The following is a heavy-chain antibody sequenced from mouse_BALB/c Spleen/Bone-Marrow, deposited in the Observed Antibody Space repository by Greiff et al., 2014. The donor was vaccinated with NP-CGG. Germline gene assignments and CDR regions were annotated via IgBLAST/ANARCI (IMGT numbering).Heavy chain of an antibody. Sequence: VQLQQSGPDLVKPSQSLSLTCTVTGYSITSYYSWHWIRQFPGYKLEWMGYIHYSGTTVYNPSLKSRISITRDTSNNQFFLQLNSVTTEDTATYYCARFAGTPYTMDYWGQGTSVTVSS. CDR1: GYSITSYYS. V-gene: IGHV3-1*02. CDR2: IHYSGTT. J-gene: IGHJ4*01. CDR3: ARFAGTPYTMDY. D-gene: IGHD4-1*01.